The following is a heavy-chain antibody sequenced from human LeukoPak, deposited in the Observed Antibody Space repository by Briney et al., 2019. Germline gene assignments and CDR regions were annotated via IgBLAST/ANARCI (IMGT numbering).Heavy chain of an antibody. J-gene: IGHJ6*02. CDR1: GYTFTSYA. Sequence: ASVKVSCKASGYTFTSYAMHWVRQAPGQRLEWMGWINAGNGNTKYSQKFQGRVTITRDTSASTAYMELSSLRSEDTAVYYCARARLGYCSSTSCYKTYYYYGMGVWGQGTTVTVSS. CDR3: ARARLGYCSSTSCYKTYYYYGMGV. V-gene: IGHV1-3*01. CDR2: INAGNGNT. D-gene: IGHD2-2*01.